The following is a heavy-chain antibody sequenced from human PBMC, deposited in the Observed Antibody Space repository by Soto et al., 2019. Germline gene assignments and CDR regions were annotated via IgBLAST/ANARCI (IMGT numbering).Heavy chain of an antibody. Sequence: QVQLVQSGAEVKKPGSSVKVSCKASGGTFSSYTISWVRQAPGQGLEWMGRIIPILGIANYAQKFQGRVTITADNATSTAYMELSSLRSEDTAVYYCARADYGDGTLDYWGQGTLVTVSS. CDR1: GGTFSSYT. CDR3: ARADYGDGTLDY. D-gene: IGHD4-17*01. CDR2: IIPILGIA. V-gene: IGHV1-69*02. J-gene: IGHJ4*02.